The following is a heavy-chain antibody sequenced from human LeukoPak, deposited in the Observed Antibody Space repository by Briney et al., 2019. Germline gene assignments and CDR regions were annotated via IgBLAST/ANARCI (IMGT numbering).Heavy chain of an antibody. CDR3: ARAGPGELSLYQPKYFDY. V-gene: IGHV7-4-1*02. Sequence: GASVKVSCKASGYTFTSYAMNWVRQAPGQGPEWMGWINTNTGNPTYAQGFTGRFVFSLDTSVSTAYLQISSLKAEDTAVYYCARAGPGELSLYQPKYFDYWGQGTLVTVSS. CDR2: INTNTGNP. J-gene: IGHJ4*02. D-gene: IGHD3-16*02. CDR1: GYTFTSYA.